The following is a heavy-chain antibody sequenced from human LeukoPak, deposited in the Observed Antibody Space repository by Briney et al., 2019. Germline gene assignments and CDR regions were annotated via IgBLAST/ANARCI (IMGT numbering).Heavy chain of an antibody. CDR3: AKMGDIVVVVDWFDP. Sequence: GSLRLSCAASGFTFSSYGMHWVRQAPGKGLEWVAVIWYDGSNKYYADSVKGRFTISRDNAKNLLYLQMNSLRAEDTAVYYCAKMGDIVVVVDWFDPWGQGTLVTVSS. D-gene: IGHD2-15*01. CDR1: GFTFSSYG. V-gene: IGHV3-33*03. CDR2: IWYDGSNK. J-gene: IGHJ5*02.